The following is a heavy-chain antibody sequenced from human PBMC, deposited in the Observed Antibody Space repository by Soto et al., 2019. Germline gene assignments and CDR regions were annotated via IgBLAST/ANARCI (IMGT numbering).Heavy chain of an antibody. V-gene: IGHV3-9*01. Sequence: GGSLRLSCEASGLTFEDYAMHWIRQAPGKGLEWVAGINWNSGSTGYADSVKGRFTISRDNVNNSLHLGMSTLKAEDTAMYYCARGRGALTVISNWFDPWGQGTLVTVSS. J-gene: IGHJ5*02. CDR1: GLTFEDYA. D-gene: IGHD2-21*01. CDR2: INWNSGST. CDR3: ARGRGALTVISNWFDP.